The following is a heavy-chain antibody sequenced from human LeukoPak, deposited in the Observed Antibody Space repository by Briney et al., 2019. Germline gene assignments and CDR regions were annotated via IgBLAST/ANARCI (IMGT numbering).Heavy chain of an antibody. V-gene: IGHV3-23*01. Sequence: PGGSLRLSCAASGFTFSNYAMSWVRQAPGKGLEWVSAISGSGESTYYADSVKGRFTISRDNSKNTLHLQMNSLRAEDTAVYHCARQLGYCSDGTCYFDYWGQGTLVTVFS. CDR1: GFTFSNYA. D-gene: IGHD2-15*01. J-gene: IGHJ4*02. CDR2: ISGSGEST. CDR3: ARQLGYCSDGTCYFDY.